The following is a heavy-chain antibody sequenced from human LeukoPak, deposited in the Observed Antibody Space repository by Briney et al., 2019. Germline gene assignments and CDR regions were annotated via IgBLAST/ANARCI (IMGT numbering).Heavy chain of an antibody. Sequence: GGSLRLSCAASGFSFRNYWMSWVRQAPGKGLEWVADIKQDGSEKNYVDSVKGRFTISRDNAKNSLSLQMNSLRAEDTAVYYCARSGATRVVAGTTAFDIWGQGTMVTVSS. CDR1: GFSFRNYW. CDR3: ARSGATRVVAGTTAFDI. J-gene: IGHJ3*02. CDR2: IKQDGSEK. D-gene: IGHD6-19*01. V-gene: IGHV3-7*01.